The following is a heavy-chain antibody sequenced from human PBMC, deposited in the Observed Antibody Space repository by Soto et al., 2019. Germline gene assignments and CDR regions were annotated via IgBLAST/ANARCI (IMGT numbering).Heavy chain of an antibody. J-gene: IGHJ4*02. V-gene: IGHV3-23*01. D-gene: IGHD1-26*01. CDR1: GFSFRIYA. Sequence: GGSLRLSCAASGFSFRIYAMNWVRQAPGKGLEWVSVMIGDGTSWDYADSVRGRFTISRDNSKNTLYLQMNNLRTEDTAVYYCAKDLRPDGRYDLDSWGQGTLVTVSS. CDR3: AKDLRPDGRYDLDS. CDR2: MIGDGTSW.